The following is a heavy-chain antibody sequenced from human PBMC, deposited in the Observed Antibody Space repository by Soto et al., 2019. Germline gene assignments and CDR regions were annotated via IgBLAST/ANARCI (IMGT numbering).Heavy chain of an antibody. J-gene: IGHJ6*02. CDR2: ISAYNGNT. V-gene: IGHV1-18*01. Sequence: ASVKVSCKASGYTFTSYGISWVRQAPGQGLEWMGWISAYNGNTNYAQKLQGRVTVTTDTSTSTAYMELRSLRSDDTAVYYCAREGYYDFGSGYRDIRGKGYYYYYGMDVWGQGTTVTVSS. CDR1: GYTFTSYG. CDR3: AREGYYDFGSGYRDIRGKGYYYYYGMDV. D-gene: IGHD3-3*01.